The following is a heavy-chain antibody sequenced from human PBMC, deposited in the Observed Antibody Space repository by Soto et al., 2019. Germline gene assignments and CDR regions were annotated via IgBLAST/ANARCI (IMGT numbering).Heavy chain of an antibody. D-gene: IGHD3-16*01. Sequence: QVQLVQSGADVKKPGSSVKVSCKTSGGSFGSSAISWVRQAPARGLEWMGEIIPVFDKANYAQNFQGRLTITADEPTGTVFMQLSSLRSEDTAVYFCARLRRDWGDAFDLWGLGTFVTVSS. CDR1: GGSFGSSA. J-gene: IGHJ3*01. CDR2: IIPVFDKA. V-gene: IGHV1-69*01. CDR3: ARLRRDWGDAFDL.